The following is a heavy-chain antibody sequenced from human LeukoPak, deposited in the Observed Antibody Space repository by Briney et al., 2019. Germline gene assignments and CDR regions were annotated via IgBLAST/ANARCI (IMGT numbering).Heavy chain of an antibody. CDR1: GFTFSSYG. D-gene: IGHD2-2*02. CDR2: ISYDGSNK. J-gene: IGHJ1*01. V-gene: IGHV3-30*03. Sequence: PGGSLRLSCAASGFTFSSYGMHWVRQAPGKGLEWVAVISYDGSNKYYADSVKGRFTISRDNSKNTLYLQTNSLRAEDTAVYYCARAECRSSTSCYNYFQHWGQGTLVTVSS. CDR3: ARAECRSSTSCYNYFQH.